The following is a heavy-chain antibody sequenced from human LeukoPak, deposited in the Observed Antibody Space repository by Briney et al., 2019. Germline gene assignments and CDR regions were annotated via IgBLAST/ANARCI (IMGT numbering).Heavy chain of an antibody. D-gene: IGHD5-12*01. CDR2: SSSSGSV. CDR1: GFIFSSYE. CDR3: ARVRSGYYSFDS. Sequence: GESLKISCAASGFIFSSYEMNWVRQAPGKGLEWVSYSSSSGSVYYADSVKGRFTISRDNAKNSLYLQMNSLRAEDTAVYYCARVRSGYYSFDSWGQGTLVTVSS. J-gene: IGHJ4*02. V-gene: IGHV3-48*03.